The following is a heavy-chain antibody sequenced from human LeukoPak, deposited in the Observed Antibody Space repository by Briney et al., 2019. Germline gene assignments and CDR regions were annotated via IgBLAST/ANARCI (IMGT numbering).Heavy chain of an antibody. CDR3: ARPYYDSSGYYYYFDY. V-gene: IGHV3-7*01. Sequence: GGSLRLSCAASGFTFSSYWMSWVRQAPGKGLEWVANIKPDGSEKYYVDSVKGRFTISRDNAKNSLYLQMNSLRAEDTAVYYCARPYYDSSGYYYYFDYWGQGTLVTVSS. CDR2: IKPDGSEK. D-gene: IGHD3-22*01. J-gene: IGHJ4*02. CDR1: GFTFSSYW.